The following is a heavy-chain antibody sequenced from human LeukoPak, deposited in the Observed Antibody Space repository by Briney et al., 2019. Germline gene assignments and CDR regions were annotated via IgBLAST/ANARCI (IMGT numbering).Heavy chain of an antibody. D-gene: IGHD3-22*01. CDR3: ARSQSSGYYFVGAFDI. J-gene: IGHJ3*02. CDR1: GYTFTSYA. V-gene: IGHV7-4-1*02. CDR2: INTNTGNP. Sequence: GASVKVSCKASGYTFTSYAMNWVRQAPGQGLEWMGWINTNTGNPTYAQGFTGRFVFSLDTSVSTAYLQISSLKAEDTAVYYCARSQSSGYYFVGAFDIWGQGTMVTVSS.